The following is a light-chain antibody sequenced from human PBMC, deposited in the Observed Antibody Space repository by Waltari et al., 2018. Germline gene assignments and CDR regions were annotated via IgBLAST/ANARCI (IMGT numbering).Light chain of an antibody. CDR2: NAV. CDR1: QNIRTY. Sequence: DIQMIQSPSSLSASVGDRVTINCRTSQNIRTYLNWYQQKPWKAPKLLIYNAVTLESGVPSRVSGSGSGTDFTLTISSLQPEDFATYYCQQRYSVPLTFGGGTKVAI. V-gene: IGKV1-39*01. CDR3: QQRYSVPLT. J-gene: IGKJ4*01.